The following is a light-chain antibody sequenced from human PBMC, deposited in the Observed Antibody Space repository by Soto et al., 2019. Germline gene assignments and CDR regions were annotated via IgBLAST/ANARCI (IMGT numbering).Light chain of an antibody. CDR3: MQALQTQWT. CDR2: LGS. CDR1: QSLLHNNGYNY. J-gene: IGKJ1*01. Sequence: DIVMTQSPLSLPVTPGEPASISFRSSQSLLHNNGYNYLDWYLQKPGQSPQLLIYLGSNRASGVPDRFSGSGSGTDFTLKISRVEAEDVGVYYCMQALQTQWTFGQGTKVDIK. V-gene: IGKV2-28*01.